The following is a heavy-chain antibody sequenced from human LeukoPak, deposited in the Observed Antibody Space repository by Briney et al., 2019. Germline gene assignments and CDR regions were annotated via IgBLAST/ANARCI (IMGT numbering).Heavy chain of an antibody. V-gene: IGHV3-9*01. CDR3: AKASSGYYSAILG. CDR1: GFTFDDYA. Sequence: GGSLRLSCAASGFTFDDYAMHWVRQAPGKGLEWVPGINWNSNNIDYADSVKGRFTISRDNGKNSLYLQMNSLRAEDTALYYCAKASSGYYSAILGWGQGTLVTVSS. CDR2: INWNSNNI. J-gene: IGHJ4*02. D-gene: IGHD3-22*01.